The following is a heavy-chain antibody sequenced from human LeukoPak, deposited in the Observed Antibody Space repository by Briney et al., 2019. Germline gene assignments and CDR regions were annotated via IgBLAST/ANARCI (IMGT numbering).Heavy chain of an antibody. D-gene: IGHD3-3*01. CDR3: ARGLFGVVIDKFDY. J-gene: IGHJ4*02. CDR1: GGSISSGDYY. Sequence: SETLSLTCTVSGGSISSGDYYWSWIRQPPGQGLEWIGYIYYSGSTYYNPSLKGRVTISVDTSKNQFSLKLSSVTAADTAVYCCARGLFGVVIDKFDYWGQGTLVTVSS. CDR2: IYYSGST. V-gene: IGHV4-30-4*08.